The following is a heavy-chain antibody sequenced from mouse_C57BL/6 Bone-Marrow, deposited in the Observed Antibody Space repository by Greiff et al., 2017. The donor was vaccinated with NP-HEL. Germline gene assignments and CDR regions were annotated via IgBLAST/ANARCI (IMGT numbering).Heavy chain of an antibody. V-gene: IGHV1-4*01. CDR2: INPSSGYT. D-gene: IGHD1-2*01. CDR3: AREDYGLYWYFDV. Sequence: VQLQQSGAELARPGASVKMSCKASGYTFTSYTMHWVKQRPGQGLEWIGYINPSSGYTKYNQKFKDKATLTADKSTSTAYMQLSSLTSEDSAVYYCAREDYGLYWYFDVWGTGTTVTVSS. CDR1: GYTFTSYT. J-gene: IGHJ1*03.